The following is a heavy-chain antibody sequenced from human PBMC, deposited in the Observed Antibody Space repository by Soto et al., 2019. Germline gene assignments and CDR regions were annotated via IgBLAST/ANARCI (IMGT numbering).Heavy chain of an antibody. Sequence: SETLSLTCTVSGGSISSGGYYWSWIRQHPGKGLEWIGYIYYSGSTYYNPSLKSRVTISVDTSKNQFSLKLSSVTAADTAVYYCAGSGYYRRNYFDYWGQGTLVTVSS. CDR2: IYYSGST. V-gene: IGHV4-31*03. D-gene: IGHD3-3*01. CDR1: GGSISSGGYY. J-gene: IGHJ4*02. CDR3: AGSGYYRRNYFDY.